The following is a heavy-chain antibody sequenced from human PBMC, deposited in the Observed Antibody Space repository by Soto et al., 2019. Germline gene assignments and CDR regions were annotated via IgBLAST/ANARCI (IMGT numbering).Heavy chain of an antibody. CDR3: ARAVGDPLYYLDY. V-gene: IGHV4-59*08. Sequence: QVQLQESGPGLVTPSETLSLTSTVSSDSISGYYWNWIRQSPGKGLERIVYTDYSGNTNYNPSIKGRVTISGDTSKNQFSLGLSSVTAADTAVYYCARAVGDPLYYLDYWGQGTLVTVSS. D-gene: IGHD6-19*01. J-gene: IGHJ4*02. CDR1: SDSISGYY. CDR2: TDYSGNT.